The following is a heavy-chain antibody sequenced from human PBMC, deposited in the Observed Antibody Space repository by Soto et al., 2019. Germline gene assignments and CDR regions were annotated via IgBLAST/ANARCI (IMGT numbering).Heavy chain of an antibody. CDR1: GYTFTSYY. J-gene: IGHJ5*02. CDR2: INPSGGST. CDR3: ASTMVRGLGWFDP. V-gene: IGHV1-46*01. D-gene: IGHD3-10*01. Sequence: ASVKVSCKASGYTFTSYYMHWVRQAPGQGLEWMGIINPSGGSTSYAQKFQGRVTMTRDTSTSTVYMELSSLRSEDTAVYYCASTMVRGLGWFDPWGQGTLVTVSS.